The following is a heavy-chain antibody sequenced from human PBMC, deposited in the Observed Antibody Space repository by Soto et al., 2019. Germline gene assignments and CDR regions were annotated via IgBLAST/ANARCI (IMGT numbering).Heavy chain of an antibody. CDR2: ISGYNGDT. D-gene: IGHD6-13*01. V-gene: IGHV1-18*01. Sequence: QVQLVQSGAEVKTPGASVKVSCKASGYTFTSYGISWVRQAPGQGLEWMGWISGYNGDTKYSQKHQGRVTVTTDTSTTTAYMELRGLRSDDTAVYYCARARPIAAAGGGCDYWGQGTLVSVSS. J-gene: IGHJ4*02. CDR1: GYTFTSYG. CDR3: ARARPIAAAGGGCDY.